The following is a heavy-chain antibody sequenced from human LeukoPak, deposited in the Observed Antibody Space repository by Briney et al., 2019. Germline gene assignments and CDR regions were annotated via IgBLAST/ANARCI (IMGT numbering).Heavy chain of an antibody. CDR3: ARGRRTAAAGGSWFDP. Sequence: ASVKVSCKASGYTFTGYYMHWVRQAPGQGLEWMGWINPNSGGTNYAQKFQGRVTMTRDTSISTAYMELSRLRSDDTAVYYCARGRRTAAAGGSWFDPWGQGTLVTVSS. J-gene: IGHJ5*02. V-gene: IGHV1-2*02. D-gene: IGHD6-13*01. CDR2: INPNSGGT. CDR1: GYTFTGYY.